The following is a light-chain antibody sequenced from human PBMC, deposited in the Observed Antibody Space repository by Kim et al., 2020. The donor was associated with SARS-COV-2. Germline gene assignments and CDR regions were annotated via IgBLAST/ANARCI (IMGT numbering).Light chain of an antibody. Sequence: QSVLTQPPSASGTPGQRVTISCSGSSSNIGRDTVHWYQQLPGTAPKLLIYNDNGRPSGVPDRFSGSRSGTSASLAISELQSEDEADYYCSSWDDSLYGVVFGGGTKVTVL. CDR1: SSNIGRDT. CDR3: SSWDDSLYGVV. V-gene: IGLV1-44*01. CDR2: NDN. J-gene: IGLJ2*01.